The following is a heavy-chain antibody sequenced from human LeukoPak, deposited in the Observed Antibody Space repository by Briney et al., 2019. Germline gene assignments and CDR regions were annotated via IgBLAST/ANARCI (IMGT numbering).Heavy chain of an antibody. CDR2: ISYDGSNK. J-gene: IGHJ4*02. V-gene: IGHV3-30*03. CDR1: GFTFSSYG. Sequence: GRSLRLSCAASGFTFSSYGMHWVRQAPGKGREWVAVISYDGSNKYYADSVKGRFTISRDNAKNSLYLQMNSLRAEDTAVYYCARDRMSARAGGITDYWGQGTLVTVSS. D-gene: IGHD3-16*01. CDR3: ARDRMSARAGGITDY.